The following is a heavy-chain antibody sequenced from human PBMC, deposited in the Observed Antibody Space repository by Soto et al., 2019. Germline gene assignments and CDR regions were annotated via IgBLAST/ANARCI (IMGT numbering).Heavy chain of an antibody. CDR2: ITGSGGST. Sequence: PGGSLRLSCAASGFTFSSYAMSWVRQAPGKGLEWVSGITGSGGSTYYADSVKGRFTISRDNSKNTLYLQMNSLRAEDTALYYCTQQPRAGFDDWGERPLVTV. V-gene: IGHV3-23*01. CDR1: GFTFSSYA. J-gene: IGHJ4*02. CDR3: TQQPRAGFDD.